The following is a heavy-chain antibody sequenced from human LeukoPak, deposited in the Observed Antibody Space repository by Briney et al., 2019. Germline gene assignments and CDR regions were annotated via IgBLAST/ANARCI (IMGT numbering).Heavy chain of an antibody. J-gene: IGHJ6*02. D-gene: IGHD3-3*01. CDR2: IIPIFGTA. Sequence: ASVEVSCKASGYTFRDFGISWVRQAPGQGLEWMGGIIPIFGTANYAQKFQGRVTITADESTSTAYMELSSLRSEDTAVYYCARAFTIFGVAAMDVWGQGTTVTVSS. CDR3: ARAFTIFGVAAMDV. CDR1: GYTFRDFG. V-gene: IGHV1-69*13.